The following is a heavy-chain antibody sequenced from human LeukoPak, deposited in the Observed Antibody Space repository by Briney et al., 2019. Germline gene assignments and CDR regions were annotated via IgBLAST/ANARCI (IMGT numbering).Heavy chain of an antibody. CDR1: GGSFSGYY. V-gene: IGHV4-34*01. CDR3: ARGRTVTTRRSYYYYYMDV. Sequence: SETLSLTCAVYGGSFSGYYWSWIRQPPGKGLEWIGEINHSGSTNYNPSLKSRVTISVDTSKNQFSLKLSSVTAADTAVYYCARGRTVTTRRSYYYYYMDVWGKGTTVTVSS. CDR2: INHSGST. J-gene: IGHJ6*03. D-gene: IGHD4-17*01.